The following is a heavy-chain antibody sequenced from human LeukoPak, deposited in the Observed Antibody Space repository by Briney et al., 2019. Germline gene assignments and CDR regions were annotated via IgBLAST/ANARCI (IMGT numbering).Heavy chain of an antibody. Sequence: PGGSLRLSCAASGFTFSNYAMSWVRQAPGKGLEWVSVISGSGGNRYYADSVKGRFTISRDNSKNTPYLQMNSLRAEDTAVYYCAKGAYCSGGSCYLGDLDYWGQGTLVTVSS. CDR1: GFTFSNYA. J-gene: IGHJ4*02. V-gene: IGHV3-23*01. D-gene: IGHD2-15*01. CDR2: ISGSGGNR. CDR3: AKGAYCSGGSCYLGDLDY.